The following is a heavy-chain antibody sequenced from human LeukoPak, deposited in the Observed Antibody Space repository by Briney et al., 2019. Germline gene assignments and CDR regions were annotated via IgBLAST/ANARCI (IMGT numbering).Heavy chain of an antibody. Sequence: ASVKVSCKASGYTFTSYGISGVRQAPGQGDEGMGWISAYNGNTNSAQKLHGRVTMTTDTSTSTAYMELRSLRSDDTAVYYCARAGTTVTTNWFDPWGQGTLVTVSS. J-gene: IGHJ5*02. D-gene: IGHD4-17*01. CDR3: ARAGTTVTTNWFDP. CDR2: ISAYNGNT. CDR1: GYTFTSYG. V-gene: IGHV1-18*01.